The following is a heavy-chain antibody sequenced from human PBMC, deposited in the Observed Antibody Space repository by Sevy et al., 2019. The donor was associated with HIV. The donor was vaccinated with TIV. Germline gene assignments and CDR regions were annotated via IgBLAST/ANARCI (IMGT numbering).Heavy chain of an antibody. D-gene: IGHD3-9*01. V-gene: IGHV3-9*01. CDR3: AKVPGGDFDWSFVY. Sequence: GGSLRLSCAASGFTFDDYAMHWVRQAPGKGLEWVSGISWNSGSIGYADSVKGRFTISRDNAKNSLYLQMNSLRAEDTALYYCAKVPGGDFDWSFVYWGQGTLVTVSS. J-gene: IGHJ4*02. CDR2: ISWNSGSI. CDR1: GFTFDDYA.